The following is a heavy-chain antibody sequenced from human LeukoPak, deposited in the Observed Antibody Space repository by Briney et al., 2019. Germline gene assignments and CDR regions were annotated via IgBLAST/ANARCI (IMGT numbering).Heavy chain of an antibody. CDR2: FDPEDGET. CDR1: GYTLTELS. CDR3: ATWPGGLGLFDY. V-gene: IGHV1-24*01. J-gene: IGHJ4*02. D-gene: IGHD3/OR15-3a*01. Sequence: GASVKVSCKVSGYTLTELSMHWVRQAPGKGLEWMGGFDPEDGETIYAQKFQGRVTMTEDTSTDTAYMELSSLRSEDTAVYYCATWPGGLGLFDYWGQGTLVTVSS.